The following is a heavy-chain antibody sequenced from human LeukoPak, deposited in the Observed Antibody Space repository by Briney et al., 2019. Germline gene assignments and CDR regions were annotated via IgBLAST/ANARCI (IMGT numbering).Heavy chain of an antibody. CDR2: ISASGGST. CDR3: ARLVCSTIPCYGKFYFDS. J-gene: IGHJ4*02. Sequence: GGSLRLSCAASGFTFSSSAMSWVRQVPGKGLEWVSGISASGGSTSYADSVKGRFTISRDNAKNSVYLQMNSLRAEDTAVYYCARLVCSTIPCYGKFYFDSWGQGTLVPVSS. CDR1: GFTFSSSA. V-gene: IGHV3-23*01. D-gene: IGHD2-2*01.